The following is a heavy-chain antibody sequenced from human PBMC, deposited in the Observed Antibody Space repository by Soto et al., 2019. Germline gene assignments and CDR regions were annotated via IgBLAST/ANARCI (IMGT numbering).Heavy chain of an antibody. D-gene: IGHD3-9*01. CDR1: GGSFRNYG. Sequence: QVQLVQSGAEVKKPGSSVRGSCKVSGGSFRNYGITWVRQAPGQGLEWMGGIMPIFGTANYAQKFQGRVTISADELTTTVSLELSSLSSDDTAVYFCARARDYDLLTAREYAFDVWGQGTTVAVS. V-gene: IGHV1-69*01. CDR3: ARARDYDLLTAREYAFDV. J-gene: IGHJ6*02. CDR2: IMPIFGTA.